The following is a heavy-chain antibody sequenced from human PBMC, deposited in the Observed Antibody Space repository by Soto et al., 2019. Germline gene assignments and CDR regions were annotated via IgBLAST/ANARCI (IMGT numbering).Heavy chain of an antibody. D-gene: IGHD3-22*01. V-gene: IGHV1-46*01. J-gene: IGHJ4*02. Sequence: ASVKVSCKASGYTFTSYYMHWVRQAPGQGLEWMGIINPSGDSTSYAQKFQGRVTLTRDTATSTVYMELSSLRSEDTAVYYCGSYDSSGYPGTFDYWGQGTLVTVSS. CDR1: GYTFTSYY. CDR3: GSYDSSGYPGTFDY. CDR2: INPSGDST.